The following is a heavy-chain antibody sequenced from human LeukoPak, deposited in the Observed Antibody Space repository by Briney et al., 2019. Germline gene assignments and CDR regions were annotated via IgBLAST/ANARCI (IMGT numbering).Heavy chain of an antibody. D-gene: IGHD3-10*01. J-gene: IGHJ4*02. Sequence: ASVKVSCKASGYTFTSYYMHWVRQAPGQGLEWMGWINPNSGGTNYAQKFQGRVTMTRDTSISTAYMELSRLRSDDTAVYYCARVKMVRGVIPYDYWGQGTLVTVSS. V-gene: IGHV1-2*02. CDR2: INPNSGGT. CDR1: GYTFTSYY. CDR3: ARVKMVRGVIPYDY.